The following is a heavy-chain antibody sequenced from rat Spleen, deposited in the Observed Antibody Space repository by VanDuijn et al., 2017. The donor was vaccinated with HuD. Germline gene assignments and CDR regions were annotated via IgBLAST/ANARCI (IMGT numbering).Heavy chain of an antibody. V-gene: IGHV5-58*01. D-gene: IGHD1-2*01. Sequence: EVQLVETGGGLVHPGESLKLSCVASGFTFSSYWMFWIRQAPGEGLEWLSSISPDGGDTYYPDSVKGRFTISRDNAENTVYLQMNSLRSEDTATYFCGKDMNYYSTYPFYLMGAWGQGTSVTVSS. CDR2: ISPDGGDT. CDR1: GFTFSSYW. CDR3: GKDMNYYSTYPFYLMGA. J-gene: IGHJ4*01.